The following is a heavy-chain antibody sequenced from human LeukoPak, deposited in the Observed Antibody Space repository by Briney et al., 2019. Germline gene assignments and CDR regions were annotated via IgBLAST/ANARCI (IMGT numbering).Heavy chain of an antibody. D-gene: IGHD2-2*01. CDR1: GGSITTGSYY. CDR2: LYTTGST. J-gene: IGHJ3*02. CDR3: ARAPSSSTCSSSPFDI. Sequence: SETLSLTCTVSGGSITTGSYYWIWIRQPAGKGLEWIGRLYTTGSTDYNPSLKSRVTMSVDTSKNQFSLKLTSVTVADTALCYCARAPSSSTCSSSPFDIWGQGTMVTASS. V-gene: IGHV4-61*02.